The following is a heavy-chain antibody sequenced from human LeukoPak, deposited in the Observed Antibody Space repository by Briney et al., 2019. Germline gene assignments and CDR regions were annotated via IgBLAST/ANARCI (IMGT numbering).Heavy chain of an antibody. Sequence: GESLKISCAASGFTFSNYALNWVRQAPGKGLEWVSAISGSDGSTWYADSVKGRFTISRDTSKNTVYLQMNSLRAEDTALYYCAKDGVAADYVRRNSYYVDCWGQGTLVTVSS. V-gene: IGHV3-23*01. CDR2: ISGSDGST. CDR3: AKDGVAADYVRRNSYYVDC. J-gene: IGHJ4*02. CDR1: GFTFSNYA. D-gene: IGHD6-13*01.